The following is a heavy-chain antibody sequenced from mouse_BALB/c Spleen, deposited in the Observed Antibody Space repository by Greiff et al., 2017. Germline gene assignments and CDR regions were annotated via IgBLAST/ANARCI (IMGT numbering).Heavy chain of an antibody. D-gene: IGHD2-12*01. CDR3: ASPYCYDEGWYFDV. V-gene: IGHV1-39*01. CDR1: GYSFTGYN. Sequence: EVQLQQSGPELEKPGASVKISCTVSGYSFTGYNMNWVKQSNGKSLEWIGNIDPYYGGTSYNQKFKGKATLTVDKSSSTTYMQLKSLTSEDAAVYYCASPYCYDEGWYFDVWGAGTTVTVSS. J-gene: IGHJ1*01. CDR2: IDPYYGGT.